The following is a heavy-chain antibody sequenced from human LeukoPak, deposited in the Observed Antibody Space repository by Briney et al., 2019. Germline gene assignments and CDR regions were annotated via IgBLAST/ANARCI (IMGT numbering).Heavy chain of an antibody. CDR2: SVGANGRT. D-gene: IGHD1-26*01. CDR3: EKDAIPRDGKWELDY. J-gene: IGHJ4*02. CDR1: GFTFSPHA. Sequence: GGSLRLSCEASGFTFSPHAMSWVRLAPGKGLEWVSGSVGANGRTYYADSVKGRFTISRDNSKNTLYLQMNSLRVEDTAVYYCEKDAIPRDGKWELDYWGQGTLVTVSS. V-gene: IGHV3-23*01.